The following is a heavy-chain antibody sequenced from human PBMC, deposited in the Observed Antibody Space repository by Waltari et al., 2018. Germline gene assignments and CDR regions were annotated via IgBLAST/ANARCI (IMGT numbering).Heavy chain of an antibody. CDR3: AGGLEELLPEGGFDY. Sequence: QLQLQESGPGLVKPSETLSLTCTVSGGSISSSSYYWGWIRQPPGKGLEWIGSIYYSGSTYYNPSLKSRVTLSVDTSKNQFSLKLSSVTAADTAVYYCAGGLEELLPEGGFDYWGQGTLVTVSS. CDR2: IYYSGST. D-gene: IGHD1-26*01. V-gene: IGHV4-39*07. CDR1: GGSISSSSYY. J-gene: IGHJ4*02.